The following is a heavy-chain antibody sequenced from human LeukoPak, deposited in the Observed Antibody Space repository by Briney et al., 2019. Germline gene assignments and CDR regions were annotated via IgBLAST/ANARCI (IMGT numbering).Heavy chain of an antibody. Sequence: PSETLSLTCTVSGYSISSGYYWGWIRQPPGKGLEGIGSIYHSGSTYYNPSLKSRVTISVDTSKNQFSLRLSSVTAADTAVYYCVRDGYSSSWYWFDPWGQGTLVTVSS. CDR1: GYSISSGYY. J-gene: IGHJ5*02. D-gene: IGHD6-13*01. CDR3: VRDGYSSSWYWFDP. V-gene: IGHV4-38-2*02. CDR2: IYHSGST.